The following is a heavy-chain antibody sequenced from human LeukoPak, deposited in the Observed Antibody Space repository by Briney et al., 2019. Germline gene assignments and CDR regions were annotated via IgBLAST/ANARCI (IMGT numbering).Heavy chain of an antibody. Sequence: ASVKVSCKASGYTFTSYGISWVRQAPGQGLEWMGWISAYNGNTNYAQKLQGRVTMTTDTSTSTAYMELRSLRSDDTAVYYCARGYSSGWYGTTKFDYWGQGTLVTVSS. CDR2: ISAYNGNT. V-gene: IGHV1-18*01. D-gene: IGHD6-19*01. J-gene: IGHJ4*02. CDR1: GYTFTSYG. CDR3: ARGYSSGWYGTTKFDY.